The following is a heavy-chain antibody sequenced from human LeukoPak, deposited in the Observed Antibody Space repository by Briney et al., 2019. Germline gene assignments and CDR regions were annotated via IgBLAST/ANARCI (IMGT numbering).Heavy chain of an antibody. CDR3: ARGNGYSSGWYELFDY. CDR2: IYHSGST. D-gene: IGHD6-19*01. V-gene: IGHV4-38-2*02. CDR1: GYSISSGYY. J-gene: IGHJ4*02. Sequence: PSETLSLTCTVSGYSISSGYYWGWIRQPPGKGLEWIGSIYHSGSTYYNPSLKSRVTISVDTSKNQFSLKLSSVTAADTAVYYCARGNGYSSGWYELFDYWGQGTLVTVSS.